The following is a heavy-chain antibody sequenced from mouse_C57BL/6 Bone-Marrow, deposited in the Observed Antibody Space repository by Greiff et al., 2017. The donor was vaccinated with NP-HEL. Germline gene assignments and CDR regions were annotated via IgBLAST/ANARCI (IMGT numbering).Heavy chain of an antibody. CDR2: IYPGGGYT. CDR3: ARLVFNYFDY. D-gene: IGHD6-2*01. CDR1: GYTFTNYW. V-gene: IGHV1-63*01. Sequence: VQLQQSGAELVRPGTSVKMSCKASGYTFTNYWIGWAKQRPGHGLEWIGDIYPGGGYTNYNEKFKGKATLTADKSSSTAYMQFSSLTSEDSAIYYCARLVFNYFDYWGQGTTLTVSS. J-gene: IGHJ2*01.